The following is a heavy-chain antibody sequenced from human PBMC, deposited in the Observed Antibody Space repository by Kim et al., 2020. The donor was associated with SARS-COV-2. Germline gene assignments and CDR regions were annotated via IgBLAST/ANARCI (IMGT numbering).Heavy chain of an antibody. CDR2: IKQDGSEK. D-gene: IGHD3-22*01. CDR3: ARDVRYDSSGYYDIFRDY. V-gene: IGHV3-7*01. J-gene: IGHJ4*02. Sequence: GGSLRLSCAASGFTFSSYWMSWVHQAPGKGLEWVANIKQDGSEKYYVDSVKGRFTISRDNAKNSLYLQMNSLRAEDTAVYYCARDVRYDSSGYYDIFRDYWGQGTLVTVSS. CDR1: GFTFSSYW.